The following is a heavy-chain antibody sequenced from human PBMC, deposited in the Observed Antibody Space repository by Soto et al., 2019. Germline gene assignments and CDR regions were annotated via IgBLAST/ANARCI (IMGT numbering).Heavy chain of an antibody. D-gene: IGHD2-21*02. V-gene: IGHV3-30-3*01. CDR2: ISYDGSNK. J-gene: IGHJ4*02. CDR3: ATEVTAIPESY. CDR1: GFTFSSYA. Sequence: ESGGGVVQPGRSLRLSCAASGFTFSSYAMHWVRQAPGKGLEWVAVISYDGSNKYYADSVKGRFTISRDNSKNTLYLQMNSLRAEDTAVYYCATEVTAIPESYWGQGTLVTVSS.